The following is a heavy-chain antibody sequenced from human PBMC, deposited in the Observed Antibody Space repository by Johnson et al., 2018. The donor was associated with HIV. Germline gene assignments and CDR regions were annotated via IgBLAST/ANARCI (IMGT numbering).Heavy chain of an antibody. D-gene: IGHD3-16*01. J-gene: IGHJ3*02. Sequence: QVQLVESGGGVVQPGGSLRLSCVASGFSFSSYGMHWVRQAPGKGLEWVAFMRYDGSNKYYSDSVKGRFTISRDNSKNTLYLQMNSLRAEDTAVYYCAKRLTYANSLDAFDIWGQGTMVTVSS. CDR2: MRYDGSNK. CDR3: AKRLTYANSLDAFDI. V-gene: IGHV3-30*02. CDR1: GFSFSSYG.